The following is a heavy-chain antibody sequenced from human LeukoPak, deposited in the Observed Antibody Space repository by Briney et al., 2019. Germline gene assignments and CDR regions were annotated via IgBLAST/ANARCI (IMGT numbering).Heavy chain of an antibody. J-gene: IGHJ2*01. CDR1: GFTFSSYS. D-gene: IGHD5-18*01. V-gene: IGHV3-21*01. CDR3: ARSPLTRGYSYGLEGYFDL. CDR2: ISSSSSYI. Sequence: GGSLRLSCAASGFTFSSYSMNWVRQAPGKGLEWVSSISSSSSYIYYADSVKGRFTISRDNAKNSLYLQMNSLRAEDTAVYYCARSPLTRGYSYGLEGYFDLWGRGTLVTVSS.